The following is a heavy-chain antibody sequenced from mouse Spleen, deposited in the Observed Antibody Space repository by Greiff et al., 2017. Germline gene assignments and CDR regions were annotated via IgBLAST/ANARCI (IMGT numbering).Heavy chain of an antibody. J-gene: IGHJ2*01. CDR3: AMGGDYGRSFDY. CDR1: GFNIKNTY. CDR2: IDPAHGNT. V-gene: IGHV14-3*01. Sequence: EVQRVESVAELVRPGASVKLSCTASGFNIKNTYMHWVKQRPEQGLEWIGRIDPAHGNTKYAPKFQGTATITADTSSNTAYLQLSSLTSEDTAIYDCAMGGDYGRSFDYGGQGTTLTGSS. D-gene: IGHD1-1*01.